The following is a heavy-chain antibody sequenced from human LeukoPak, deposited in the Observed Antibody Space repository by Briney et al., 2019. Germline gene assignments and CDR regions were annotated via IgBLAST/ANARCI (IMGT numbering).Heavy chain of an antibody. D-gene: IGHD2-2*01. CDR3: AGGRTDIVVVPATLRNYYFDY. J-gene: IGHJ4*02. CDR1: GGTFSSYD. Sequence: SVKVSCKASGGTFSSYDISWVRQAPGQGLEWMGGIMPMFGKANYAQKFQGRVTTTADKATSTAYMELSSLRSEDTAVYYCAGGRTDIVVVPATLRNYYFDYWGQGTLVTVSS. CDR2: IMPMFGKA. V-gene: IGHV1-69*06.